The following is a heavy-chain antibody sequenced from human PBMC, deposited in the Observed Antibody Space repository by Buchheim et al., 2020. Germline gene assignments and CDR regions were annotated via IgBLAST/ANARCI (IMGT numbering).Heavy chain of an antibody. CDR3: AIGRGLDV. CDR1: GFTFSSRW. V-gene: IGHV3-7*03. J-gene: IGHJ6*02. CDR2: IRGAGDER. Sequence: EVQLVESGGGLVQPGGSLRLSCAVSGFTFSSRWMSWVRQAPEKGLERVANIRGAGDERYYVDSVKGRFTISRDNSKNSLYLQMNSLRAEDTAVYYCAIGRGLDVWGQGTT.